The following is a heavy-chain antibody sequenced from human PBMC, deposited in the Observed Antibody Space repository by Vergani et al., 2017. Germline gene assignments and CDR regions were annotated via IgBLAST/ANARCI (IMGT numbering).Heavy chain of an antibody. J-gene: IGHJ4*02. V-gene: IGHV3-23*01. CDR2: ISGSGGST. D-gene: IGHD2-21*02. CDR1: GFTFSSYA. CDR3: AKDDDSIVTATPSSDY. Sequence: EVQLLESGGGLVQPGGSLRLSCAASGFTFSSYAMSWVRQAPGKGLEWVSAISGSGGSTYYADSVKGRFTISRDNSKNTLYLQMNSLRAEDTAVYYCAKDDDSIVTATPSSDYWGQGTLVTVSS.